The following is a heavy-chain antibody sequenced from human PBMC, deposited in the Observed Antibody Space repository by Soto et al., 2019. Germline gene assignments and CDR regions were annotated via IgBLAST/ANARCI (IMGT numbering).Heavy chain of an antibody. CDR1: GFTVSSNY. CDR2: IYSGGST. J-gene: IGHJ4*02. V-gene: IGHV3-53*01. CDR3: ARFPPPRRGFPFDY. Sequence: PGGSLRLSCAASGFTVSSNYMSWVRQAPGKGLEWVSVIYSGGSTYYADSVKGRFTISRDNSENTLYLQMNSLRAEDTAVYYCARFPPPRRGFPFDYWGQGTLVTVSS. D-gene: IGHD3-10*01.